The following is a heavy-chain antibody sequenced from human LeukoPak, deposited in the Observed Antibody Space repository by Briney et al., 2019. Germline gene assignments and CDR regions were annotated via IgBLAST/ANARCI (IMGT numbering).Heavy chain of an antibody. CDR2: ISSSSSYI. CDR3: AKETITMVRGVIGY. V-gene: IGHV3-21*04. Sequence: GGSLRLSCAASGFTFSSYSMNWVRQAPGKGLEWVSSISSSSSYIYYADSVKGRFTISRDNSKNTLYLQMNSLRAEDTAVYYCAKETITMVRGVIGYWGQGTLVTVSS. J-gene: IGHJ4*02. CDR1: GFTFSSYS. D-gene: IGHD3-10*01.